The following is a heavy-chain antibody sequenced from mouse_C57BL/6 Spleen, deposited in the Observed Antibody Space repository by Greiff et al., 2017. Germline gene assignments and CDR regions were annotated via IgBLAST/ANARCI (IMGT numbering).Heavy chain of an antibody. CDR3: ARFTTVVATFDY. J-gene: IGHJ2*01. CDR1: GYTFTSYW. D-gene: IGHD1-1*01. Sequence: VQLQQPGTELVKPGASVKLSCKASGYTFTSYWMHWVKQRPGQGLEWIGNINPSNGGTNYNEKFKSKATLTVDKSYRTAYMQLSSLTSEDSAVYYCARFTTVVATFDYWGQGTTLTVSS. CDR2: INPSNGGT. V-gene: IGHV1-53*01.